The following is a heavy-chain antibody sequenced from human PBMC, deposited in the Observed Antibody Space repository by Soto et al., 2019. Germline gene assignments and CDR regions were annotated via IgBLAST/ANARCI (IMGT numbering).Heavy chain of an antibody. D-gene: IGHD3-22*01. Sequence: LSLTCTVSGGSISSGDYYWSWIRQPPGKGLEWIGYIYYSGSTYYNPSLKSRVTISVDTSKNQFSLKLSSVTAADTAVYYCAREQNQALYYYDSSGYSYDWFDPWGQGTLVTVSS. CDR1: GGSISSGDYY. V-gene: IGHV4-30-4*01. J-gene: IGHJ5*02. CDR3: AREQNQALYYYDSSGYSYDWFDP. CDR2: IYYSGST.